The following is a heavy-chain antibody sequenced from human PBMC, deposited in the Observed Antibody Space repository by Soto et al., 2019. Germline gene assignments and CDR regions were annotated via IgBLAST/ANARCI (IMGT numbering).Heavy chain of an antibody. Sequence: SETLSLTCAVYGGSFSGYYWSWIRQPPGEGLEWIGEINHSGSTNYNPSLKSRVTISVDTSKNQFSLKLRSVTAADTAVYYCARGLSTGVDYWGQGTLVTVSS. J-gene: IGHJ4*02. CDR3: ARGLSTGVDY. CDR1: GGSFSGYY. CDR2: INHSGST. V-gene: IGHV4-34*01. D-gene: IGHD6-13*01.